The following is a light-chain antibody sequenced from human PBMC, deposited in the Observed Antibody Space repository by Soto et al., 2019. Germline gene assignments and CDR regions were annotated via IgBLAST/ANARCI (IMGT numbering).Light chain of an antibody. CDR3: QQLNISPPT. V-gene: IGKV1-13*02. Sequence: AIQLTQSPSSLSASVGDRVTITCRASQGISSALAWYQRKPGKPLKLLIYDGSSLESGVPSRFSGSGSGTDFTLPTSTLHPKDFETNYCQQLNISPPTSAPGTKVDVK. CDR2: DGS. J-gene: IGKJ3*01. CDR1: QGISSA.